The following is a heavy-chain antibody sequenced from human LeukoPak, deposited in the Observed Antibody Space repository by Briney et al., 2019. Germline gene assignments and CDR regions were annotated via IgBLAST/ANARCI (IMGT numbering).Heavy chain of an antibody. CDR1: GYTFTSYG. CDR2: ISAYNGNT. V-gene: IGHV1-18*01. J-gene: IGHJ6*03. Sequence: ASVEVSCKASGYTFTSYGISWVRQAPGQGLEWMGWISAYNGNTNYAQKLQGRVTMTTDTSTSTAYMELRRLRSDDTAVYYCARSLSTYYYDSSGYFNYYYYMDVWGKGTTVTVSS. D-gene: IGHD3-22*01. CDR3: ARSLSTYYYDSSGYFNYYYYMDV.